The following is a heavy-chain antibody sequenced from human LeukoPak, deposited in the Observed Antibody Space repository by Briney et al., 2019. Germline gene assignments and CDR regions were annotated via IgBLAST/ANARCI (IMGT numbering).Heavy chain of an antibody. J-gene: IGHJ4*02. D-gene: IGHD3-22*01. CDR2: IYPGDSDT. V-gene: IGHV5-51*03. CDR3: AGLTYYYDSSGPPEWYFDY. CDR1: GYSFTSYW. Sequence: KPGESLKISCKGSGYSFTSYWIGWVRQMPGEGLEWMGIIYPGDSDTRYSPSFQGQVTISADKSISTAYLQWSSLKASDTAMYYCAGLTYYYDSSGPPEWYFDYWGQGTLVTVSS.